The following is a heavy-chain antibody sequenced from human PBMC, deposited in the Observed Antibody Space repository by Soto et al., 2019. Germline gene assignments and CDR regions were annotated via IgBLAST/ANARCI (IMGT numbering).Heavy chain of an antibody. V-gene: IGHV1-69*01. CDR1: GGTFSSYA. CDR2: IVPTFGSA. CDR3: ARDTGHVFDGSGYYQRGLIS. J-gene: IGHJ4*02. D-gene: IGHD3-22*01. Sequence: QVQLVQSGAEVKRPGSSVKVSCKASGGTFSSYAISWVRQAPGHGLEWMGGIVPTFGSADYEHTFQGRVTITADESTNTVNMELSSLTSDDTALYYCARDTGHVFDGSGYYQRGLISWGQGTLVTVSS.